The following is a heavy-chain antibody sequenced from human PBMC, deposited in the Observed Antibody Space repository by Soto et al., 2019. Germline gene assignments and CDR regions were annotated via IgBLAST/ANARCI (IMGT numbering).Heavy chain of an antibody. J-gene: IGHJ6*02. V-gene: IGHV1-69*01. D-gene: IGHD3-16*01. Sequence: QVQLVQSGAEVKKPGSSVKVSCEASGGTFNKFAISWVRQAPGQGLEWLGGTIPFLGSSEYAQKFQGRVTITADESANTAYMQLSGLRSEDTAIYYCARGGTSYGDDVWEASYSNGLDVWGQGTTVTVSS. CDR1: GGTFNKFA. CDR3: ARGGTSYGDDVWEASYSNGLDV. CDR2: TIPFLGSS.